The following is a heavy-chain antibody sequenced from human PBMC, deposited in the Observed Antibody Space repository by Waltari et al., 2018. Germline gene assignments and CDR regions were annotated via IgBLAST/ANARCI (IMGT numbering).Heavy chain of an antibody. CDR1: GFTFDDSA. D-gene: IGHD6-19*01. Sequence: EVQLVESGGGLVQPGRSLRLSCAASGFTFDDSAMHWVRQAPGKGLEWVSGISWNSGSIGYADSVKGRFTISRDNAKNSLYLQMNSLRAEDTALYYCAKDFFIGAAGTLGYFDYWGQGTLVTVSS. CDR2: ISWNSGSI. V-gene: IGHV3-9*01. CDR3: AKDFFIGAAGTLGYFDY. J-gene: IGHJ4*02.